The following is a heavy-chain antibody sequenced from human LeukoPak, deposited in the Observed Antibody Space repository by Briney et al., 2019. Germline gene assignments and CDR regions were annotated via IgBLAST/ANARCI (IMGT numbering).Heavy chain of an antibody. J-gene: IGHJ4*02. Sequence: PSETLSLTCAVSGGSISSGGYSWSWIRQPPGKGLEWIGYIYHSGSTYYNPSLKSRVTISVDTSKNQFSLKLSSVTAADTAVYYCARGRFPYSSGWYLLNWGQGTLVTVSS. CDR2: IYHSGST. D-gene: IGHD6-19*01. V-gene: IGHV4-30-2*01. CDR1: GGSISSGGYS. CDR3: ARGRFPYSSGWYLLN.